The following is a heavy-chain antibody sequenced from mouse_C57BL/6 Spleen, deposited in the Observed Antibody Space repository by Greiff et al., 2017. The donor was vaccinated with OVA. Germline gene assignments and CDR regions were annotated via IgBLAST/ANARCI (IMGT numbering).Heavy chain of an antibody. CDR3: ARWGYDGVDY. V-gene: IGHV1-52*01. CDR2: IDPSDSET. CDR1: GYTFTSYW. D-gene: IGHD2-2*01. Sequence: QVQLQQPGAELVRPGSSVKLSCKASGYTFTSYWMHWVKQRPIQGLEWIGNIDPSDSETHYNQKFKDKATLTVDKCSSTAYMQLSSLTSEDSAVYYCARWGYDGVDYWGQGTTLTVSS. J-gene: IGHJ2*01.